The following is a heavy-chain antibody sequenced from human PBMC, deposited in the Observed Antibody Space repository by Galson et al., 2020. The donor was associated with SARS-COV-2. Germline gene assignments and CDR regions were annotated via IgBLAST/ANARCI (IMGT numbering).Heavy chain of an antibody. D-gene: IGHD6-13*01. CDR2: TYYRSQWST. V-gene: IGHV6-1*01. CDR1: GDSVSSNSAA. CDR3: AGRVAGAGSLHI. J-gene: IGHJ3*02. Sequence: SQTLSLTCAIAGDSVSSNSAAWNWIRQSPSRGLEWLGRTYYRSQWSTDYAVSVKSRITINPDTTKNQLSLKLNSVTPEDTAIYYCAGRVAGAGSLHIWGQGTMVIVSS.